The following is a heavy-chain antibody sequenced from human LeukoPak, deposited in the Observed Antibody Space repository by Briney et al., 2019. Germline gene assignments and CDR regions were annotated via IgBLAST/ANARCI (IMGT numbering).Heavy chain of an antibody. Sequence: GGSLRLSCAASGFTFGSYGMHWVRQAPGKGLEWVAVISYDGSNKYYADSVKGRFTISRDNSKNTLYLQMNSLRAEDTAVYYCAKDQTREYYFDYWGQGTLVTVSS. CDR2: ISYDGSNK. CDR1: GFTFGSYG. V-gene: IGHV3-30*18. J-gene: IGHJ4*02. CDR3: AKDQTREYYFDY.